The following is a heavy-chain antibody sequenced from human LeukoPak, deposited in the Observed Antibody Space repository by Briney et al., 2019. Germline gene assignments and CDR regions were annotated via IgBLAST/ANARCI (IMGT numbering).Heavy chain of an antibody. Sequence: SETLSLTCTVSGGSISSYYWSWIRQPAGKGLEWIGRIYTTGSTNYNPSLKSRVTMSVDTSKNQFSLKLSSVTAVDTAVYYCARGCSSTSCWLRMDVWGQGTTVTVSS. D-gene: IGHD2-2*01. J-gene: IGHJ6*02. V-gene: IGHV4-4*07. CDR2: IYTTGST. CDR3: ARGCSSTSCWLRMDV. CDR1: GGSISSYY.